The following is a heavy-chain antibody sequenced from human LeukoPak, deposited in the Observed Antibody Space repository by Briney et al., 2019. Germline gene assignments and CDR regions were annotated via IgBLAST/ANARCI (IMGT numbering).Heavy chain of an antibody. J-gene: IGHJ3*02. Sequence: GGSLRLSCGASGFTFSIFWMSWVRQAPGKGPEWVANIKQDGSDKYYADSVRGRFTVSRDNARNSLYLQMDSLRAEDTAVYYCTSLRTAVAHAGEAYDIWGQGTLVTVSS. CDR2: IKQDGSDK. V-gene: IGHV3-7*01. CDR1: GFTFSIFW. CDR3: TSLRTAVAHAGEAYDI. D-gene: IGHD2-21*01.